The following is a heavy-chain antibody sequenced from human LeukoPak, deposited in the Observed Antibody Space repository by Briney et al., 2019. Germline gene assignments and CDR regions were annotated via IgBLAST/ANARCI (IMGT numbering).Heavy chain of an antibody. CDR2: INHSGST. CDR1: GGSFSGYY. D-gene: IGHD3-3*01. CDR3: ARAPRITIFGVAATGNWFDP. V-gene: IGHV4-34*01. J-gene: IGHJ5*02. Sequence: PSETLSLTCAVYGGSFSGYYWSWIRQPPGKGLEWIGEINHSGSTNYNPSLKSRVTISVDTPKNQFSLKLSSVTAADTAVYYCARAPRITIFGVAATGNWFDPWGQGTLVTVSS.